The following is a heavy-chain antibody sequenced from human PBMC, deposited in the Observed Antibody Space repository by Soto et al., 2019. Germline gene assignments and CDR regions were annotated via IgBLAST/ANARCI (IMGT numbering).Heavy chain of an antibody. CDR3: ARGDCSGGSCYSVDI. J-gene: IGHJ3*02. CDR2: IYYSGST. Sequence: PSETLSLTCTVSGGSISSGGYYWSWIRQHPGKGLEWIGYIYYSGSTNYNPSLKSRVTISVDKSKNQFSLKLSSVTAADTAVYYCARGDCSGGSCYSVDIWGQGTMVTVSS. CDR1: GGSISSGGYY. D-gene: IGHD2-15*01. V-gene: IGHV4-31*03.